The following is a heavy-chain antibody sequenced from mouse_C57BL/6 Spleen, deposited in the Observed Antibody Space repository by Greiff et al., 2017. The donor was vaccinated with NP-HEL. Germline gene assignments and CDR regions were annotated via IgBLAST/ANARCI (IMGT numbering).Heavy chain of an antibody. J-gene: IGHJ1*03. CDR1: GYSFTDYN. V-gene: IGHV1-39*01. CDR2: INPNYGTT. Sequence: VQLQQSGPELVKPGASVKISCKASGYSFTDYNMNWVKQSNGTSLEWIGVINPNYGTTSYNQKFKGKATLTVDQSSSTAYMQLNSLTSEDSAVYYCASGYYYGSSYAWYFDVWGTGTTVTVSS. D-gene: IGHD1-1*01. CDR3: ASGYYYGSSYAWYFDV.